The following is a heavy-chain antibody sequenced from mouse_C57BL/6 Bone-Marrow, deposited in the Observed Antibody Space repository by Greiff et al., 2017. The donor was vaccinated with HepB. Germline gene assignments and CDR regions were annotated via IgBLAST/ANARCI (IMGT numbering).Heavy chain of an antibody. Sequence: QVQLQQPGAELVKPGASVKLSCKASGYTFTSYWMQWVKQRPGQGLEWIGEIDPSDSYTNYNQKLKGKATLTVDTSSSTAYMQLSSLTSEDSAVYYCARGGGYYVEAMDYWGQGTSVPVSS. V-gene: IGHV1-50*01. CDR3: ARGGGYYVEAMDY. D-gene: IGHD2-3*01. J-gene: IGHJ4*01. CDR2: IDPSDSYT. CDR1: GYTFTSYW.